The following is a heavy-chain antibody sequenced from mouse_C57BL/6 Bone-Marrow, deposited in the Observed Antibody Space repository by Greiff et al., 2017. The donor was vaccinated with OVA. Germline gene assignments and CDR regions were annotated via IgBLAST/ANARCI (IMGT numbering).Heavy chain of an antibody. D-gene: IGHD2-12*01. V-gene: IGHV1-64*01. J-gene: IGHJ2*01. Sequence: VQLQESGAELVKPGASVKLSCKASGYTFTSYWMHWVKQRPGQGLEWIGMIHPNSGSTNYNEKFKSKATLTVDKSSSTAYMQLSSLTSEDSAVYYCARRGAYYSYFDYWGQGTTLTVSS. CDR2: IHPNSGST. CDR1: GYTFTSYW. CDR3: ARRGAYYSYFDY.